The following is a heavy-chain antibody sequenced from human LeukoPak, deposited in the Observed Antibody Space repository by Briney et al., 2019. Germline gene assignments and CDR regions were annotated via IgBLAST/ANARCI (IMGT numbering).Heavy chain of an antibody. CDR3: ARVGSSWYWGYYYYYMDV. Sequence: PSETLSLTCTVSGGSISSGSYYWSWIRQPAGKGLEWIGRIYTSGSTNYNPSLKSRVTISVDTSKNQFSLKLSSVTAADTAVYYCARVGSSWYWGYYYYYMDVWGKGTTVTISS. V-gene: IGHV4-61*02. D-gene: IGHD6-13*01. J-gene: IGHJ6*03. CDR1: GGSISSGSYY. CDR2: IYTSGST.